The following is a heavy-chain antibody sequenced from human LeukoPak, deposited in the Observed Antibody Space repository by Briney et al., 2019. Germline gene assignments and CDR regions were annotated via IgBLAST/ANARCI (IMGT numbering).Heavy chain of an antibody. Sequence: PSETLSLTCTVSGGSISSYYWSWIRQPAGKGLEWIGRIYTSGSTNYNPSLKSRVTMSVDTSKNQFSLKLSSVTAADTAVYYCAREAPDYYDILTRYYYYFDYWGQGTLVTVSS. CDR2: IYTSGST. CDR1: GGSISSYY. V-gene: IGHV4-4*07. J-gene: IGHJ4*02. CDR3: AREAPDYYDILTRYYYYFDY. D-gene: IGHD3-9*01.